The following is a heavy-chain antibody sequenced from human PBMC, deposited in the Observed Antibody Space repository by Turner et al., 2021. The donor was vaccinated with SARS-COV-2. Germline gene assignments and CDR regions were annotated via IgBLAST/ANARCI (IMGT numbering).Heavy chain of an antibody. CDR1: EHTLTKLA. CDR2: FDFENGET. D-gene: IGHD3-9*01. CDR3: AKLGVTESLLIIDAFDR. Sequence: QVQVVQSGAEVQQPGASVKVSCKVSEHTLTKLAIHWVRQSPGKGLEWMGGFDFENGETMNAQGFQGRLTLTADTSTNTAYMEMSSLRSEDTAIYYCAKLGVTESLLIIDAFDRWGQGTWVTVSS. V-gene: IGHV1-24*01. J-gene: IGHJ3*01.